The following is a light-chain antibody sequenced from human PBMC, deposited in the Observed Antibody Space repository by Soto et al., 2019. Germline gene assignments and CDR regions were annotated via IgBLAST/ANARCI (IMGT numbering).Light chain of an antibody. CDR2: SAS. CDR3: QQYGGSPPVT. Sequence: EVVLTQSPGTLSLSPGERANLSCRASQRFSSSNLAWYQHKPGQPPKLIVYSASRRATGFPYRFSGSGSWTDFILTISRRVHEDFSLYYCQQYGGSPPVTFGGGTTVDIK. J-gene: IGKJ4*01. CDR1: QRFSSSN. V-gene: IGKV3-20*01.